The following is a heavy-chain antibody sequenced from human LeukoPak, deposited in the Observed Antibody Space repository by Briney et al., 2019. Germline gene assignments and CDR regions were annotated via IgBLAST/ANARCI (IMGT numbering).Heavy chain of an antibody. V-gene: IGHV4-39*07. CDR1: GDSITSSTYA. CDR3: ARRYSSSSRFDD. J-gene: IGHJ5*02. D-gene: IGHD6-6*01. CDR2: IDYSGTT. Sequence: SETLSLTCAVFGDSITSSTYAWGWIRQPPGKGLEWIGNIDYSGTTYSRPSLKSRVTISVDTSKNQFSLKLSSVTAADTAVYYCARRYSSSSRFDDWGQGTLVTVSS.